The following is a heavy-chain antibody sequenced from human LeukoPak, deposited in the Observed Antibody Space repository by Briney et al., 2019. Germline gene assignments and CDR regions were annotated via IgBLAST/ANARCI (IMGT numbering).Heavy chain of an antibody. CDR1: GFTFSKAW. J-gene: IGHJ4*02. D-gene: IGHD3-22*01. Sequence: SGGSLRLSYTASGFTFSKAWMDWVRQAPGKGLEWVGRIKSKTDGGTTDYAAPVKGRFIISRDDSQNTLYLQMNSLKTEDTAVYYCTTGSGYYYGRSAGFDYWGQETLVTVSS. CDR2: IKSKTDGGTT. CDR3: TTGSGYYYGRSAGFDY. V-gene: IGHV3-15*07.